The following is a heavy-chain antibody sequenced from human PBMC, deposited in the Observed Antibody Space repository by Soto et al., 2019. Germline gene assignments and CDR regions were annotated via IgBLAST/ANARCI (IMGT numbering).Heavy chain of an antibody. Sequence: EVQVLATGGGLIQPGGSLRLSCAASGFTVNSNYMSWVGQAPGEGLQWVSITNTGGITYYADSVKGRFTVSRDNSKNTLYLQMNSLRAEDTAVYYCAKGDGFILAVWGQGTTVSVSS. CDR1: GFTVNSNY. CDR3: AKGDGFILAV. V-gene: IGHV3-53*02. CDR2: TNTGGIT. D-gene: IGHD1-26*01. J-gene: IGHJ6*02.